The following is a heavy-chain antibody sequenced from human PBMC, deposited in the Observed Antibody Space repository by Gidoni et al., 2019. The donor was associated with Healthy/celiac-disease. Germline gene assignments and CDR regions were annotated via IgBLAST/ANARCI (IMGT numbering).Heavy chain of an antibody. J-gene: IGHJ1*01. V-gene: IGHV3-9*01. D-gene: IGHD1-26*01. Sequence: EVQLVESGGGLVQPGRSLRLSCAASGFTFDDYAMHWVRQAPGKGLEWVSGISWNSGSIGYADSVKGRFTISRDNAKNSLYLQMNSLRAEDTALYYCAKGEWELQHWGQGTLVTVSS. CDR3: AKGEWELQH. CDR1: GFTFDDYA. CDR2: ISWNSGSI.